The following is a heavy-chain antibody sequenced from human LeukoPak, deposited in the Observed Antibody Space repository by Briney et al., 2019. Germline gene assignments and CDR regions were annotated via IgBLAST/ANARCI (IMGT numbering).Heavy chain of an antibody. V-gene: IGHV4-59*08. CDR3: GRFDDYYGLDV. Sequence: SETLSLTCTVSGGSISSYYWSWIRQPPGKGLEWIGYIYYSGSTNYNPSLKSRVTISVDTSKNQFSLKLSPLTAADTAVYYCGRFDDYYGLDVWGQGTTDTVSS. D-gene: IGHD3-3*01. CDR2: IYYSGST. CDR1: GGSISSYY. J-gene: IGHJ6*02.